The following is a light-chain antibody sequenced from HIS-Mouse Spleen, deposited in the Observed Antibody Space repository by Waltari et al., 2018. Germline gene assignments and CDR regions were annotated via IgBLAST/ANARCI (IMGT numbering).Light chain of an antibody. J-gene: IGLJ2*01. CDR1: SSDVGSYNR. Sequence: QSALTQPPSVSGSRGQSVTISCTGTSSDVGSYNRVSWYQQPPGTAPKLLIYEVSNRPSGVPDRFSGSKSGNTASLTISGLQAEDEADYYCSLYTSSSTLVFGGGTKLTVL. CDR2: EVS. CDR3: SLYTSSSTLV. V-gene: IGLV2-18*01.